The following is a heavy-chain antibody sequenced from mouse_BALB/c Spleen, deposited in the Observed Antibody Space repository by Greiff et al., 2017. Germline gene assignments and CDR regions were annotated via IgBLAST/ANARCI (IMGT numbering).Heavy chain of an antibody. J-gene: IGHJ4*01. V-gene: IGHV5-4*02. Sequence: EVQVVESGGGLVKPGGSLKLSCAASGFTFSDYYMYWVRQTPEKRLEWVATISDGGSYTYYPDSVKGRFTISRDNAKNNLYLQMSSLKSEDTAMYYCARDGSMITTRSLYYAMDYWGQGTSVTVSS. CDR2: ISDGGSYT. CDR1: GFTFSDYY. CDR3: ARDGSMITTRSLYYAMDY. D-gene: IGHD2-4*01.